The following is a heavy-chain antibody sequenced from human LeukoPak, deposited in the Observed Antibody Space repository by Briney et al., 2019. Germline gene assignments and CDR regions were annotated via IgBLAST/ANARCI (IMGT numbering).Heavy chain of an antibody. J-gene: IGHJ4*02. CDR2: IIPIFGTA. CDR1: GGTFSSYA. Sequence: GASVKVSCKASGGTFSSYAISWVRQAPGQGLEWMGGIIPIFGTANYAQKFQGRVTITADESTSTAYMELSSLRSEDTAVYYCARRNIVATSAKYYFDYWGQGTLVTVSS. CDR3: ARRNIVATSAKYYFDY. D-gene: IGHD5-12*01. V-gene: IGHV1-69*13.